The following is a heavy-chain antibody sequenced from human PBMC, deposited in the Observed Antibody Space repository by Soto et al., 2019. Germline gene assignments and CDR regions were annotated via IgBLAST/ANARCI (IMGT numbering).Heavy chain of an antibody. J-gene: IGHJ4*02. CDR3: ARHKRYYYDSSGYDY. Sequence: PSETLSLTCTVSGGSISSYYWSWIRQPPGKGLEWIGYIYYSGSTNYNPSLKSRVTISVDTSKNQFSLKLSSVTAADTAVYYCARHKRYYYDSSGYDYWGQGTLVTVSS. CDR2: IYYSGST. V-gene: IGHV4-59*08. CDR1: GGSISSYY. D-gene: IGHD3-22*01.